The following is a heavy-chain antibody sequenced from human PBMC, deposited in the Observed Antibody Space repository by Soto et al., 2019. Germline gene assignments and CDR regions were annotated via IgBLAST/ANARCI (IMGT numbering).Heavy chain of an antibody. D-gene: IGHD5-18*01. Sequence: QVQLVQSGAEVKKPGASVKVSCKASGYTFTSYGISWLRQALGQGLEGRGWISAYNGNTNYEQKLQGRVTMPTDTSTSTAYMELRSLRSDDTAVYYCARGGYSYGQNDAFDIWGQGTMVTVSS. V-gene: IGHV1-18*01. J-gene: IGHJ3*02. CDR2: ISAYNGNT. CDR3: ARGGYSYGQNDAFDI. CDR1: GYTFTSYG.